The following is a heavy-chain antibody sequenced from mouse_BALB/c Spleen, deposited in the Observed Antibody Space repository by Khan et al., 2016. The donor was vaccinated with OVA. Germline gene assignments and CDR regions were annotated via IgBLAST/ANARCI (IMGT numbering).Heavy chain of an antibody. CDR2: IYPYNDDT. V-gene: IGHV1S136*01. CDR1: GYTFTSYV. CDR3: ARNYRYDVYFDY. D-gene: IGHD2-14*01. J-gene: IGHJ2*01. Sequence: FQLVQSGPELVKPGASVKMSCKASGYTFTSYVIHWVKQKPGQGLEWIGYIYPYNDDTKSNEKFKGKATLTSDKSSSTAYMELRSLTSEDSAVYYCARNYRYDVYFDYWGQGTTLTVSS.